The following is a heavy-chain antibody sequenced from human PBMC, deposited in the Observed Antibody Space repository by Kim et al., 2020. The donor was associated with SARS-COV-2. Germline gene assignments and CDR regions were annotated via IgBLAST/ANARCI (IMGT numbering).Heavy chain of an antibody. J-gene: IGHJ4*02. V-gene: IGHV1-3*01. Sequence: KFQGRVTITRDTSASTAYMELSSLRSEDPAVYYCARGYSRSWYSGDFDYWGQGTLVTISS. D-gene: IGHD6-13*01. CDR3: ARGYSRSWYSGDFDY.